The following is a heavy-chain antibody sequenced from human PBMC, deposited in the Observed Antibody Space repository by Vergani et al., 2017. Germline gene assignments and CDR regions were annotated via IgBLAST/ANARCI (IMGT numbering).Heavy chain of an antibody. J-gene: IGHJ6*02. CDR1: GYSFTSYW. CDR3: ARRGYSSSWYSPGKYYYGMDV. CDR2: LDPSDSYT. D-gene: IGHD6-13*01. V-gene: IGHV5-10-1*01. Sequence: EVQLVQSGAEVKKPGESLRLPCKGSGYSFTSYWIRWVRQMPGKGLEWMGRLDPSDSYTNYSPSFQGHVTISTDKSISTAYLQGSSLKASDSAMYYCARRGYSSSWYSPGKYYYGMDVWGQGTTVTGAS.